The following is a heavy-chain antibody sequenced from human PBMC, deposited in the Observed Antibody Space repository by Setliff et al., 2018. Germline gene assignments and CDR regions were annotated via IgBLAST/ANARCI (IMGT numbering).Heavy chain of an antibody. Sequence: ASVKVSCKASGYTCTGYYMHWVRQAPGQGLEWMGWINPNSGGTNYAQKFQGWVTMTRDTSISTAYMELSRLRSDDTAVYYCARGRDFWSGYLVYWGQGTLVTVSS. CDR2: INPNSGGT. D-gene: IGHD3-3*01. CDR3: ARGRDFWSGYLVY. V-gene: IGHV1-2*04. J-gene: IGHJ4*02. CDR1: GYTCTGYY.